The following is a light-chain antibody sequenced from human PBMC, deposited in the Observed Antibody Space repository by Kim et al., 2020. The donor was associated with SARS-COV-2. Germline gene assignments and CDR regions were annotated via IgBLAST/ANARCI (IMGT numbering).Light chain of an antibody. CDR2: KDT. CDR3: QSADTTGTSVL. CDR1: ALAKQF. V-gene: IGLV3-25*03. J-gene: IGLJ2*01. Sequence: SYELTQPPSVSLSPGQTARITCSGDALAKQFAYWYQLRPGQAPVFAIYKDTERPSGIPERFSGSTSGTTVTLTISGVQAEDEADYYCQSADTTGTSVLFGGGTQLTVL.